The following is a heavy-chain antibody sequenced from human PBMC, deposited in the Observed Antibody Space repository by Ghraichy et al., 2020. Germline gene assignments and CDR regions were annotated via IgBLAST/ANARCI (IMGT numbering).Heavy chain of an antibody. D-gene: IGHD6-6*01. CDR2: INHSGST. J-gene: IGHJ4*02. Sequence: SETLSLTCAVYGGSFSGYYWSWIRQPPGKGLEWIGEINHSGSTNYNPSLKSRVTISVDTSKNQFSLKLSSVTAADTAVYYCARGPIAARRGRDYWGQGTLVTVSS. CDR1: GGSFSGYY. V-gene: IGHV4-34*01. CDR3: ARGPIAARRGRDY.